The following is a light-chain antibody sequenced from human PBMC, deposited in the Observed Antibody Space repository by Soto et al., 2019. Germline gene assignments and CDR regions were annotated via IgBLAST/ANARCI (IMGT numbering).Light chain of an antibody. CDR3: QHYDDWPLT. J-gene: IGKJ4*01. Sequence: EKVMTQSPATVSVSPGERATLSCRASESVKSRVAWYQQKPGQAPRLLIYDAFTMVIGIPARFSGSASGTEFTLTISNLQSEDFVVYYCQHYDDWPLTLGGGTKMEIK. V-gene: IGKV3-15*01. CDR1: ESVKSR. CDR2: DAF.